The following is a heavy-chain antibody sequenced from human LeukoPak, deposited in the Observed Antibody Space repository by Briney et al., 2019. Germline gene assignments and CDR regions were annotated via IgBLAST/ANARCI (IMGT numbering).Heavy chain of an antibody. CDR1: GGTFSSYA. D-gene: IGHD1-26*01. V-gene: IGHV1-69*13. J-gene: IGHJ4*02. CDR2: IIPIFGTA. Sequence: ASVKVSCKASGGTFSSYAISWVRQAPGQGLEWMGGIIPIFGTANYAQKFQGRVTITADESTSTAYTELSSLRSEDTAVYYCAGRVGATLLPFDYWGQGTLVTVSS. CDR3: AGRVGATLLPFDY.